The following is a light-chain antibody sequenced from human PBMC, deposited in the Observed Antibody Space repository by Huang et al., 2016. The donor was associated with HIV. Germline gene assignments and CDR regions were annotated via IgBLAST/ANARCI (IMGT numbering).Light chain of an antibody. J-gene: IGKJ1*01. V-gene: IGKV1-8*01. CDR3: QQYYSYPPT. Sequence: AIRMTQSPSSLSASTGDRVTITCRASQGISSYLAWYQQKPGKAPKLLIYAASTLQSGVPSRFSGSGSGTDFILTISCLQSEDFATYYCQQYYSYPPTFGQGTKVEIK. CDR2: AAS. CDR1: QGISSY.